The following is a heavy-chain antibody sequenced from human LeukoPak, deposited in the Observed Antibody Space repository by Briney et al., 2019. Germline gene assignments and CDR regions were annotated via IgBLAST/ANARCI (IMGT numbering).Heavy chain of an antibody. CDR1: GFTFSSYA. V-gene: IGHV3-23*01. CDR2: ISGSGGST. CDR3: ARADVGAKGIVDY. Sequence: PGGSLRLSCAASGFTFSSYAMSWVRQAPGKGLEWVSAISGSGGSTYYADSVKGRFTISRDNAKNSLYLQMNGLRAEDTAVYYCARADVGAKGIVDYWGQGTLVTVSS. J-gene: IGHJ4*02. D-gene: IGHD1-26*01.